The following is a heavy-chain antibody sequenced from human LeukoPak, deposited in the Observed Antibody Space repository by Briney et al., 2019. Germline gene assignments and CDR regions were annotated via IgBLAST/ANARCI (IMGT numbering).Heavy chain of an antibody. D-gene: IGHD3-10*01. Sequence: PGGSLRLSCAASGFTFSSYGMSWVRQAPGKGLEWVSAICGNGGSTYYADSVKRRFAIFRDTYKNTLYLQMNSLRAEDTAVYSGAKVGPPLVRGLIRGGARYYYNYMDVWGKGTTVTISS. CDR2: ICGNGGST. J-gene: IGHJ6*03. V-gene: IGHV3-23*01. CDR1: GFTFSSYG. CDR3: AKVGPPLVRGLIRGGARYYYNYMDV.